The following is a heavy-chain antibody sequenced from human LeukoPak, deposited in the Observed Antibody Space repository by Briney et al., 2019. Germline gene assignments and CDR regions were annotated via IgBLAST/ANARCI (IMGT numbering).Heavy chain of an antibody. D-gene: IGHD2-8*01. J-gene: IGHJ5*02. V-gene: IGHV4-34*01. CDR1: GGSFSGYY. Sequence: PSETLSLTCAVYGGSFSGYYWSWIRQPPGKGLEWIGEINHSGSTNYNPSLKSRVTISVDTSKNQFSLKLSSVTAADTAVYYCARSTLNAFDPWGQGTLVTVSS. CDR3: ARSTLNAFDP. CDR2: INHSGST.